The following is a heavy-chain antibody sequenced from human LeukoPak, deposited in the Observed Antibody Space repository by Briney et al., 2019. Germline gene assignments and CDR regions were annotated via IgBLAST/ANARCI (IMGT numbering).Heavy chain of an antibody. J-gene: IGHJ6*03. CDR2: ISAYNGNT. Sequence: GASVKVSCKASGYTFTSYGISWVRQAPGQGLEWMGWISAYNGNTNYAQKLQSRVTMTTDTSTSTAYMELRSLRSDDTAVYCCARVGGGNWNYDYYYMDVWGKGTTVTVSS. V-gene: IGHV1-18*01. CDR3: ARVGGGNWNYDYYYMDV. D-gene: IGHD4-23*01. CDR1: GYTFTSYG.